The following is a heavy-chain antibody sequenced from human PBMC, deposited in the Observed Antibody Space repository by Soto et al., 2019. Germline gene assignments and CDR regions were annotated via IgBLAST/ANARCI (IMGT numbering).Heavy chain of an antibody. D-gene: IGHD6-19*01. J-gene: IGHJ6*02. CDR3: ARGKDIAVAGRPYYYYYGMDV. Sequence: QVQLVQSGAEVKKPGSSVKVSCKASGGTLSSYAISWVRQAPGQGLEWMGGIIPIFGTANYAQKFQGRVTITADESTSTAYMELSSLRSEDTAVYYCARGKDIAVAGRPYYYYYGMDVWGQGTTVTVSS. V-gene: IGHV1-69*01. CDR1: GGTLSSYA. CDR2: IIPIFGTA.